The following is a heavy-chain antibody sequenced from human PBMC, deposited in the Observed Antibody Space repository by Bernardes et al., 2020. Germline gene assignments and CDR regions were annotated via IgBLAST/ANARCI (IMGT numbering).Heavy chain of an antibody. D-gene: IGHD3-22*01. Sequence: GGSLRLSCAASGFTFSSYSMNWVRQAPGKGLEWVSYISSSSSTIYYADSVKGRFTISRDNAKNSLYLQMNSLRAEDTAVYYCARVSLPRLLDYWGQGTLVTVSS. J-gene: IGHJ4*02. CDR3: ARVSLPRLLDY. CDR2: ISSSSSTI. CDR1: GFTFSSYS. V-gene: IGHV3-48*01.